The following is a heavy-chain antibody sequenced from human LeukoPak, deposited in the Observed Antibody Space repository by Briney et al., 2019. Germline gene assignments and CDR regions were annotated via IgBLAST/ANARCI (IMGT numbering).Heavy chain of an antibody. J-gene: IGHJ4*02. D-gene: IGHD4-17*01. CDR2: ITGSGGSI. Sequence: GGSLRLSCVASGFTFRLYVMTWVRQAPGKELEWVSAITGSGGSIYYADSVRGRFTISRDNSKNTLYLQMNSLRAEDTAVYFCAHPSTPDYGGLDYWGQGTLVTVSS. V-gene: IGHV3-23*01. CDR3: AHPSTPDYGGLDY. CDR1: GFTFRLYV.